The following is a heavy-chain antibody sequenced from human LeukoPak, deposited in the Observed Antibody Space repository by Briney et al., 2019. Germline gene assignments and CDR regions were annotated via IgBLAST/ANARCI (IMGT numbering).Heavy chain of an antibody. D-gene: IGHD5-18*01. CDR1: GGSISSGSYY. J-gene: IGHJ5*02. CDR3: ARLLRGYSYGYTWFDP. CDR2: IYTSGST. V-gene: IGHV4-61*02. Sequence: SQTLSLTCTVSGGSISSGSYYWSWIRQPAGKGLEWIGRIYTSGSTNYNPSLKSRVTISVDTSKNQFSLKLSSVTAADTAVYYCARLLRGYSYGYTWFDPWGQGTLVTVSS.